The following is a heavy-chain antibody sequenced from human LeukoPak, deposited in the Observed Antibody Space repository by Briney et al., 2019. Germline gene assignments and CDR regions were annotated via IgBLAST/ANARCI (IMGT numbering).Heavy chain of an antibody. D-gene: IGHD6-19*01. CDR3: AKDTYSSGWNYFDY. CDR2: ISWNSGSI. CDR1: GFTFDDYA. Sequence: GGSLRLSCAASGFTFDDYAMHWVRQAPGKGLEWVSGISWNSGSIGYADSVKGRFTISRDNAKNSLYLQMNSLRAEDTALYYCAKDTYSSGWNYFDYWGQGTLVTVSS. J-gene: IGHJ4*02. V-gene: IGHV3-9*01.